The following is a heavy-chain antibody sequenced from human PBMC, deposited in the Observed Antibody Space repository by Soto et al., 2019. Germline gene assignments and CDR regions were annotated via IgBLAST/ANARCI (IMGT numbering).Heavy chain of an antibody. CDR3: TTDRRELPRDY. Sequence: EVQLVESGGGLVKPGGSLRLSCAASGFTFSNAWMSWVRQAPGKGLEWVGRIKSKTDGGTTDYAAPVKGRFTISRDDSKSTLYLQMTSLKTEDTAVYYCTTDRRELPRDYWGQGSLVTVSS. CDR1: GFTFSNAW. D-gene: IGHD1-26*01. CDR2: IKSKTDGGTT. J-gene: IGHJ4*02. V-gene: IGHV3-15*01.